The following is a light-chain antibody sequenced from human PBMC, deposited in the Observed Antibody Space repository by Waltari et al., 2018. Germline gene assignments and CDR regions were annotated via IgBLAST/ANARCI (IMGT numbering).Light chain of an antibody. CDR1: QSISSW. CDR3: QQYNNYPYT. J-gene: IGKJ2*01. V-gene: IGKV1-5*03. Sequence: DIQMTQSPSTLSASVGDRVTITCRASQSISSWLAWYQRKPGKAPKRLIYKASGLESGGPSRVSGSGSGTEFTLTISSLQPDDFATYYCQQYNNYPYTFGQGTKLEIK. CDR2: KAS.